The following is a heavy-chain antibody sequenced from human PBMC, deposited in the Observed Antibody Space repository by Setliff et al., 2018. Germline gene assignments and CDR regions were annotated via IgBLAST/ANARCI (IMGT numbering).Heavy chain of an antibody. D-gene: IGHD6-6*01. CDR2: IYHSGST. V-gene: IGHV4-4*02. Sequence: SEPLSLTCAVSGGSISSSNWWSWVRQPPGKGLEWIGEIYHSGSTYYNPSLKSRVTISVDTSKNQFSLKLSSVTAADTAVYYCARHVLGYSSSYNWFDPWGQGTLVTVSS. CDR3: ARHVLGYSSSYNWFDP. CDR1: GGSISSSNW. J-gene: IGHJ5*02.